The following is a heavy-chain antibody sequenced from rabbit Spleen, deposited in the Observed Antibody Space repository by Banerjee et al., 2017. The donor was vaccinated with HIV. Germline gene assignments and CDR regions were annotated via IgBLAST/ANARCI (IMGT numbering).Heavy chain of an antibody. V-gene: IGHV1S45*01. CDR3: ARGRNSAGYWIDL. CDR1: GFSFSNSYY. J-gene: IGHJ4*01. CDR2: IYGGSSGNT. Sequence: QEQLVESGGGLVQPEGSLTLACTASGFSFSNSYYMCWVRQAPGKGLEWIACIYGGSSGNTYYASWAKGRFTISKTSSTTVTLQMTSLTAADSATYFCARGRNSAGYWIDLWGQGTLVTVS. D-gene: IGHD7-1*01.